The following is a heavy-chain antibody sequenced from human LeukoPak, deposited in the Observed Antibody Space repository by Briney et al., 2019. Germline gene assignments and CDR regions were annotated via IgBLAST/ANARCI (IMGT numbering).Heavy chain of an antibody. Sequence: GASVKVSCKASGYTFTGYYMHWVRQAPGQGLEWMGWINPNSGGTNYAQKFQGRVTMTRDTSISTAYMELSRLRSDDTAVYYCAREPGYTTIVVVIDDDAFDIWGQGTMVTVSS. CDR1: GYTFTGYY. CDR3: AREPGYTTIVVVIDDDAFDI. J-gene: IGHJ3*02. D-gene: IGHD3-22*01. V-gene: IGHV1-2*02. CDR2: INPNSGGT.